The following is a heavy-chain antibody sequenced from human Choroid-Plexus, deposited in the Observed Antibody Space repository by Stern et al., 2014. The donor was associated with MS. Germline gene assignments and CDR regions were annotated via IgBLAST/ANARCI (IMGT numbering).Heavy chain of an antibody. D-gene: IGHD2/OR15-2a*01. Sequence: VQLVEPGGGVVQPGRPLRLSCVASGFTFGSCAMHWVRQAPGKGLEWVADVSYDGSNKYYADSVKGRFTISRDNSQNTLYMQMSSLRPEDTAVYYCAKDRQYLTYFFDHWGQGSLVTVSS. CDR3: AKDRQYLTYFFDH. V-gene: IGHV3-30*18. CDR1: GFTFGSCA. J-gene: IGHJ5*02. CDR2: VSYDGSNK.